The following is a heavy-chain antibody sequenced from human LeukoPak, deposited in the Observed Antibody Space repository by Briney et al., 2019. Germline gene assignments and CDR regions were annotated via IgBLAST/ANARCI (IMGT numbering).Heavy chain of an antibody. CDR1: GFTFSNYA. V-gene: IGHV3-30-3*01. Sequence: GGSLRLSCAASGFTFSNYAMHWVRQAPGKGLQWVAVIAHDVSNIYYADSVRGRFTISRDNSKNMLFLQMNSLTSEDTAVYYCARDPFVGTPDCFDSWGQGTLVAVSS. CDR3: ARDPFVGTPDCFDS. CDR2: IAHDVSNI. J-gene: IGHJ4*02. D-gene: IGHD4-23*01.